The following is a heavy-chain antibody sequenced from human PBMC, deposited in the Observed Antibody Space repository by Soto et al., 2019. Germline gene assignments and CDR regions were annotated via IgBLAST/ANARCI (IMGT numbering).Heavy chain of an antibody. CDR2: INHSGST. V-gene: IGHV4-34*01. CDR1: GGSFSGYY. D-gene: IGHD6-13*01. Sequence: QVQLQQWGAGLLKPSETLSLTCAVYGGSFSGYYWSWIRQPPGKGLEWIGEINHSGSTNYNPSLKSRVTISVDTSKNQFSRKLSSVTAADTAVYYCARGGRSGIAAAGTGWFDPWGQGTLVTVSS. CDR3: ARGGRSGIAAAGTGWFDP. J-gene: IGHJ5*02.